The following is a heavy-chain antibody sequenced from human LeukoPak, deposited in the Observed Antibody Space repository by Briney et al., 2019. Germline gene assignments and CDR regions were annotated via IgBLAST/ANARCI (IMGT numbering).Heavy chain of an antibody. V-gene: IGHV3-53*01. Sequence: PGGSLRLSCAASGFTVITSFMSWVRQAPGKGLEWISVIYNDGTTYYADSVKGRFTISRDNPKNTLYLQMNTLRAEDTAVYYCTKTGGPWDWGQGTLVTVPS. CDR3: TKTGGPWD. CDR2: IYNDGTT. J-gene: IGHJ4*02. D-gene: IGHD7-27*01. CDR1: GFTVITSF.